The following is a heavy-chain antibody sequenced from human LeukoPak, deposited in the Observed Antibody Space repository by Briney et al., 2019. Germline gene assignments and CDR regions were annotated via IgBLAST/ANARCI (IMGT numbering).Heavy chain of an antibody. D-gene: IGHD3-10*01. Sequence: PGGSLRLSCAASGFTFSSYAMSWVRQAPGKGLEWVSAISGSGGSTYYADSVKGRFTISRDNSKNTLYLQMNSLRAEDTAVYYCAKEPASRNYYGSGSYDFDYWGQGTLVTVSS. V-gene: IGHV3-23*01. CDR3: AKEPASRNYYGSGSYDFDY. J-gene: IGHJ4*02. CDR1: GFTFSSYA. CDR2: ISGSGGST.